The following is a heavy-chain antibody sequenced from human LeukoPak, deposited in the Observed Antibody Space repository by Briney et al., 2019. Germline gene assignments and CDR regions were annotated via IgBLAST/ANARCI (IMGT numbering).Heavy chain of an antibody. CDR3: ARDFWGAHRVDYFDY. CDR1: GFTFSNYW. V-gene: IGHV3-7*01. D-gene: IGHD3-3*01. CDR2: IKQDGSET. Sequence: GGSLRLSCAASGFTFSNYWMSWVRRAPGKGLEWVANIKQDGSETYYVDSVRGRFTISRDNAKKSLYLQMNSLRAEDTAVYYCARDFWGAHRVDYFDYWGQGILVTVSS. J-gene: IGHJ4*02.